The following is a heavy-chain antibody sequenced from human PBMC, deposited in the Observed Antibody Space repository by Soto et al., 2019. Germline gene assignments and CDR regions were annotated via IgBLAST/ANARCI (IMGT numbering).Heavy chain of an antibody. CDR3: AKDPYSGVLVPVAIGFDP. D-gene: IGHD2-2*01. CDR1: GFTLSNYA. V-gene: IGHV3-23*01. J-gene: IGHJ5*02. Sequence: PGGSLRLSCAASGFTLSNYAMTWVRQGPGKGLEWVSAISGSGGSAYYADSVKGRFTISRDNSKNTLYLQMNSLRADDSGVYYCAKDPYSGVLVPVAIGFDPWGPGTLVTAPQ. CDR2: ISGSGGSA.